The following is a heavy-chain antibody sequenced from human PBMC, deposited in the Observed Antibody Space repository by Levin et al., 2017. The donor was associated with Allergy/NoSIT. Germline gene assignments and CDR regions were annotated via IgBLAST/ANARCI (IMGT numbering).Heavy chain of an antibody. D-gene: IGHD4-11*01. Sequence: SVKVSCKASGGTFDTSSISWVRQAPGQGLEWLGGIIPLFRAAKYAQRFQGRVTITADKSTHTAYMDLTSLRSDDTAVYYCAQGTPYSNYVPRLAVWGQGTTVIVSS. J-gene: IGHJ6*02. CDR1: GGTFDTSS. V-gene: IGHV1-69*06. CDR2: IIPLFRAA. CDR3: AQGTPYSNYVPRLAV.